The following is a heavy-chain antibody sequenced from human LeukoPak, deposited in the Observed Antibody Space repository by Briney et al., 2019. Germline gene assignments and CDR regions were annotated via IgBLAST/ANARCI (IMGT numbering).Heavy chain of an antibody. V-gene: IGHV1-2*02. J-gene: IGHJ4*02. Sequence: ASVKVSCKASGYTFTGYYIHWVRQAPGQGLEWMGWINPDSGGTNYAQIFQGRVTMTRDTSISTAYMELNRLRSDDTAVYYCARVGRAFTARSSFFDYWGQGTLVTVSS. CDR3: ARVGRAFTARSSFFDY. D-gene: IGHD6-6*01. CDR2: INPDSGGT. CDR1: GYTFTGYY.